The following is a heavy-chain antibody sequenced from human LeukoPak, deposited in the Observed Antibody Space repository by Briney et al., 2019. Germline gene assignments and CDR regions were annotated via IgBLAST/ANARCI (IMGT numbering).Heavy chain of an antibody. CDR3: ARDSDSSSLDWFDP. CDR1: GFTFDDYG. V-gene: IGHV3-20*04. D-gene: IGHD6-13*01. CDR2: INWNGGST. J-gene: IGHJ5*02. Sequence: PGGSLRLSCATSGFTFDDYGMSWVRQAPGKGLEWVSGINWNGGSTGYADSVKGRFTISRDNAKNSLYLQMNSLRAEDTAVYYCARDSDSSSLDWFDPWGQGTLVTVSS.